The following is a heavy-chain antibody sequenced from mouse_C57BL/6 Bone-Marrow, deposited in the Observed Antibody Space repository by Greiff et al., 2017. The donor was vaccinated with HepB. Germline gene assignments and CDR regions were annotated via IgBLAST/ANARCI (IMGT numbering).Heavy chain of an antibody. CDR2: INPNNGGT. CDR1: GYTFTDYY. CDR3: ARSHWAWFAY. J-gene: IGHJ3*01. V-gene: IGHV1-26*01. Sequence: VQLQQSGPELVKPGASVKISCKASGYTFTDYYMNWVKQSHGKSLEWIGDINPNNGGTSYNQKFKGKATLTVDKSSSTAYMELRSLTSEDSAVYYCARSHWAWFAYWGQGTLVTVSA. D-gene: IGHD4-1*01.